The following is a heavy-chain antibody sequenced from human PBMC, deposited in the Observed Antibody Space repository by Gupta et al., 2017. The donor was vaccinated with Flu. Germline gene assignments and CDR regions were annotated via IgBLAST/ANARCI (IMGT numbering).Heavy chain of an antibody. Sequence: PPGKGLEWIGSIYYSGSTYYNPSLKSRVTISVDTSKNQFSLKLSSVTAADTAVYYCARSVVVITTLTAAFDIWGQGTMVTVSS. CDR3: ARSVVVITTLTAAFDI. V-gene: IGHV4-39*01. D-gene: IGHD3-22*01. CDR2: IYYSGST. J-gene: IGHJ3*02.